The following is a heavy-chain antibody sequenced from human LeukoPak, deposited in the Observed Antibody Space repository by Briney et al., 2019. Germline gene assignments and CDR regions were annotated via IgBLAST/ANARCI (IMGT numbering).Heavy chain of an antibody. Sequence: QPGGSLRLSCAASGFTFDDYAMHWVRQGPGKGLEWVSLITWDGSSTFYADSVKSRFTISRDNRKNSLSLQMNNLRGEDTALYYCAKADISAWYIDSWGQGTLVTVSS. J-gene: IGHJ4*02. CDR3: AKADISAWYIDS. CDR2: ITWDGSST. CDR1: GFTFDDYA. V-gene: IGHV3-43D*03. D-gene: IGHD6-19*01.